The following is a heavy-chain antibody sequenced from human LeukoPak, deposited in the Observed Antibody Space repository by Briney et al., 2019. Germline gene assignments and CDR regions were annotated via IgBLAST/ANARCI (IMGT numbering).Heavy chain of an antibody. CDR3: ARGRCSSTSCYPVYYYYYYGMDV. V-gene: IGHV3-21*01. CDR1: GFTFSSYS. CDR2: ISISSSYI. J-gene: IGHJ6*02. D-gene: IGHD2-2*01. Sequence: GGSLRLSCAASGFTFSSYSMNWVRQAPGKGLEWVSSISISSSYIYYADSVKGLFTISRDNAKNSLYLQMNSLRAEDTAVYYCARGRCSSTSCYPVYYYYYYGMDVWGQGTTVTVSS.